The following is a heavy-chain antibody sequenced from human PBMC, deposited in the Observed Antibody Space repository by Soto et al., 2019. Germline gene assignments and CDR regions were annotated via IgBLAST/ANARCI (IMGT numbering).Heavy chain of an antibody. J-gene: IGHJ4*02. Sequence: QVQLQQWGAGLLKPSETLSLTCAVYGGSFSGYYWSWIRQPPGKGLEWIGEINHSGSTNYNPSLKSRVTISVYTSKNQFSLKLSSVTAADTAVYYCARVRYDYVWGSYRWDFDYWGQGTLVTVSS. CDR2: INHSGST. CDR3: ARVRYDYVWGSYRWDFDY. CDR1: GGSFSGYY. V-gene: IGHV4-34*01. D-gene: IGHD3-16*02.